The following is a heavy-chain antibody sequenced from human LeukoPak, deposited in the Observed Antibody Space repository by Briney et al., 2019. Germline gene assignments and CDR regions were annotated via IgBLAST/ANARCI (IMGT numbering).Heavy chain of an antibody. CDR3: AREGSSGWPGFYYYYYMDV. D-gene: IGHD6-19*01. J-gene: IGHJ6*03. CDR1: GGSISSSSYY. Sequence: SETLSLTCTVSGGSISSSSYYWGWIRQPPGKGLEWIGSIYYSGSTYYNPSLKSRVTISVDTSKNQFSLKLSSVTAADTAVYYCAREGSSGWPGFYYYYYMDVWGKGTTVTISS. CDR2: IYYSGST. V-gene: IGHV4-39*07.